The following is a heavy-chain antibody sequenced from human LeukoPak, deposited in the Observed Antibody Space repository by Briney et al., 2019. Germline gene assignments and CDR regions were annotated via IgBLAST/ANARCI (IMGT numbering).Heavy chain of an antibody. D-gene: IGHD3-22*01. J-gene: IGHJ4*02. V-gene: IGHV3-30*04. CDR3: ARSPRGDNSGYYFDY. CDR2: ISYDGSNK. CDR1: GFTFSSYA. Sequence: GGSLRLSCAASGFTFSSYAMHWVRQAPGKGLEWVAVISYDGSNKYYADSVKGRFTISRDNSKNTLYLQMNSLRAEDTALYFCARSPRGDNSGYYFDYWGQGSLVTVSS.